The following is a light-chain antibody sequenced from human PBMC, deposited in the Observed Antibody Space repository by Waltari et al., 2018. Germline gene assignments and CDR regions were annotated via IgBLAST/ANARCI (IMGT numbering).Light chain of an antibody. V-gene: IGKV4-1*01. J-gene: IGKJ1*01. CDR3: QQYYDIPWT. CDR1: QSVLYSSNSQNY. Sequence: DIVMTQSPDSLAVSLGERVTINCKSSQSVLYSSNSQNYLAWYQQKPGPPPKLLLYWASARESGVPDRFSGSESGTDFTLTISSLQAEDVAVYYCQQYYDIPWTFGQGTKVEIK. CDR2: WAS.